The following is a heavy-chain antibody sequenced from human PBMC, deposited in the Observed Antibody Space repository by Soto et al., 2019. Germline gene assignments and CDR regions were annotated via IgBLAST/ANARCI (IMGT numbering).Heavy chain of an antibody. D-gene: IGHD6-19*01. Sequence: GGSLRLSCAASGFTFSSYWMHWVRQAPGKGLVWVSRINSDGSSTSYADSVKGRFTISRDNAKNTLYLQMNSLRAEDTAVYYCARRRGSSGWKPNFDYWGQGTLVTVSS. CDR3: ARRRGSSGWKPNFDY. J-gene: IGHJ4*02. CDR1: GFTFSSYW. V-gene: IGHV3-74*01. CDR2: INSDGSST.